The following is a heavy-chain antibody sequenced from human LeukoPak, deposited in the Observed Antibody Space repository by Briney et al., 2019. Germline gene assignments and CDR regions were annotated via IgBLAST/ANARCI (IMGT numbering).Heavy chain of an antibody. Sequence: GGSLRLSCAASGFTLGDNYMTWIRQAPGKGLEWVSHISSSGENIFYADSLKGRFTISRDNAKNSLYLQMNSLRAEDTAVYYCARDRQWLVRFDYWGQGTLVTVSS. CDR2: ISSSGENI. CDR3: ARDRQWLVRFDY. J-gene: IGHJ4*02. D-gene: IGHD6-19*01. CDR1: GFTLGDNY. V-gene: IGHV3-11*04.